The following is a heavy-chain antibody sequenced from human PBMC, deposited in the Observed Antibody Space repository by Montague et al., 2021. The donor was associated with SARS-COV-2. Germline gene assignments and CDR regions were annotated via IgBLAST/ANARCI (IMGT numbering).Heavy chain of an antibody. V-gene: IGHV4-4*07. CDR2: IYTSGST. CDR3: AREAWFGDKTAAAEYYGMDV. D-gene: IGHD3-10*01. J-gene: IGHJ6*02. CDR1: GGSISSYY. Sequence: SETLSLTCTVSGGSISSYYCSWIRQPAGKGLELIGRIYTSGSTNXXPSLKIRVTLSVDTSKNQFSLKLSSVTAADPAVYYCAREAWFGDKTAAAEYYGMDVWGQGTTVTVSS.